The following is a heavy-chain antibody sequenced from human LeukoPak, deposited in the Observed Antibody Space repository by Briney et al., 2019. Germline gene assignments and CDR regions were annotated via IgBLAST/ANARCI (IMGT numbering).Heavy chain of an antibody. CDR3: ARVGLYGSGSYSRTIYFDY. Sequence: SETLSLTCTVSGGSISSYYWSWIRQPPGKGREWMGYIFYSGSTNYNTSLKSRATISVDTSKNQFSLKLSSVTAADTAVYYCARVGLYGSGSYSRTIYFDYWGQGTLVTVSS. CDR1: GGSISSYY. CDR2: IFYSGST. D-gene: IGHD3-10*01. J-gene: IGHJ4*02. V-gene: IGHV4-59*01.